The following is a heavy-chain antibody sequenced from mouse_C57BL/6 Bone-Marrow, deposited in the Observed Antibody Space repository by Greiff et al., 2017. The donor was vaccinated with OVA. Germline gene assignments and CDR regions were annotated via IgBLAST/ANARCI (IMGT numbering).Heavy chain of an antibody. V-gene: IGHV1-26*01. CDR3: AREEYASYAIDY. CDR1: GYTFTDYY. J-gene: IGHJ4*01. CDR2: INPNNGGT. Sequence: VQLQQSGPELVKPGASVKISCKASGYTFTDYYMNWVKQSHGKSLEWIGDINPNNGGTSYNQKFKGKATLTVDKSSSTAYMELRSLTSEDSAVYYCAREEYASYAIDYWGQGTSVTVSS. D-gene: IGHD5-2*01.